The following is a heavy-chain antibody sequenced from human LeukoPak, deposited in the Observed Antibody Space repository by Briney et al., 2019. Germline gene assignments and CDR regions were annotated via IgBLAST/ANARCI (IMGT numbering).Heavy chain of an antibody. J-gene: IGHJ3*02. CDR1: GYTFTGYY. CDR3: ARSTGTDAFDI. Sequence: ASVKVSCKAFGYTFTGYYMHWVRQAPGQGLEWMGWINPNSGGTNYAQKFQGRVTMTRDTSISTAYMELSRLRSDDTAVYHCARSTGTDAFDIWGQGTMVTVSS. V-gene: IGHV1-2*02. D-gene: IGHD1-1*01. CDR2: INPNSGGT.